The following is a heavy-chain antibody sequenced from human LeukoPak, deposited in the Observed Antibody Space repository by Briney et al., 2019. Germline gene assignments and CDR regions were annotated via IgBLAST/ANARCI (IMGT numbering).Heavy chain of an antibody. Sequence: PGGSLRLSCAASGFTFSNYAMTWVRQAPGKGLEWVSAISASGGTTYYADSVKGRFTISRDNSKNTLCLQMNSLRADDTAVFYCAKRPRDSSGYYLGAFDLWGQGTMVTVSS. CDR2: ISASGGTT. CDR3: AKRPRDSSGYYLGAFDL. CDR1: GFTFSNYA. D-gene: IGHD3-22*01. V-gene: IGHV3-23*01. J-gene: IGHJ3*01.